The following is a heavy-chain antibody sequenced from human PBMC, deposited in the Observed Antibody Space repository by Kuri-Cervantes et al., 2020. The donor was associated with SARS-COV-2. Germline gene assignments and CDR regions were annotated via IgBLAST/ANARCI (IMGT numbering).Heavy chain of an antibody. V-gene: IGHV1-2*04. J-gene: IGHJ3*02. CDR3: ARSXPFRRLVVIXQGGAFDI. Sequence: ASVKVSCKASGYTFTGYYMHWVRQAPGQGLEWMGXINPNSGGTNYAQKFQGWVTMTRDTSISTVYMEXSRLRSDDTAVYYCARSXPFRRLVVIXQGGAFDIWGQGTMVTVSS. CDR2: INPNSGGT. D-gene: IGHD3-22*01. CDR1: GYTFTGYY.